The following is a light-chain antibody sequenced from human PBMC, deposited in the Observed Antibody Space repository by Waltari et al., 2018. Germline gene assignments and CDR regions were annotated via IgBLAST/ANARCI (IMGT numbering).Light chain of an antibody. CDR2: LGS. V-gene: IGKV2-28*01. J-gene: IGKJ2*01. CDR1: QSLLHSNGYNY. Sequence: DIVMTQSPLPLPVTPGEPASISCSSSQSLLHSNGYNYLGWYLQKPGQSPQLLIYLGSTRASGVPDRFSGSGSGTDFTLKISRVEAEDVGIYYCMQALQTQYTFGQGTKLEIK. CDR3: MQALQTQYT.